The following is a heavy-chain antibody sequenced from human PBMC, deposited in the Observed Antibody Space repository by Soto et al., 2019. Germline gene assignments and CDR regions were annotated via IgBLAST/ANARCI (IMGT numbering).Heavy chain of an antibody. CDR1: GFTVSSNY. D-gene: IGHD5-12*01. J-gene: IGHJ6*03. V-gene: IGHV3-66*01. CDR3: ASEIRSILGYSGYDQQKYYYYYYMDV. CDR2: IYSGGST. Sequence: PGGSLRLSCAASGFTVSSNYMSWVRQAPGKGLEWVSVIYSGGSTYYADSVKGRFTISRDNSKNTLYLQMNSLRAEDTAVYYCASEIRSILGYSGYDQQKYYYYYYMDVWGKGTTVTVSS.